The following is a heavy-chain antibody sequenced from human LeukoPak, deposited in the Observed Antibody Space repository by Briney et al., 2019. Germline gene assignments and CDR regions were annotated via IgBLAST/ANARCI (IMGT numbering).Heavy chain of an antibody. Sequence: GGSLRLSCAASGFTFSYYYMSWVRQAPGKGLEWVSAISGDGGTTYSPDSLKGRFTISRDNSKNTLYLQMNSLTAEDTALYYCAKGSNWYSYYFDYWGQGTLVTVSS. V-gene: IGHV3-23*01. CDR1: GFTFSYYY. J-gene: IGHJ4*02. CDR2: ISGDGGTT. D-gene: IGHD6-13*01. CDR3: AKGSNWYSYYFDY.